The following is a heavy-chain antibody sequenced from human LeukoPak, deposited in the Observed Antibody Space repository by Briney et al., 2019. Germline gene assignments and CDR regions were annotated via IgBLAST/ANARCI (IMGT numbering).Heavy chain of an antibody. Sequence: SETLSLTCTVSGGSISSSSYYWGWIRQPPGKGLEWIGSIYYSGSTYYNPSLKSRVTISVDTSKNQFSLKLSSVTAADTAVYYCARYYYGSGSQENAFDIWGQGTMVTVSS. D-gene: IGHD3-10*01. V-gene: IGHV4-39*01. CDR1: GGSISSSSYY. CDR3: ARYYYGSGSQENAFDI. CDR2: IYYSGST. J-gene: IGHJ3*02.